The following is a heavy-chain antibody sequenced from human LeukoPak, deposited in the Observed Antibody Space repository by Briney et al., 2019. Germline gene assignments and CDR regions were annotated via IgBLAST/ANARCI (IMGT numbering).Heavy chain of an antibody. CDR3: ARDDYDVLADYWTGWVY. D-gene: IGHD3-9*01. CDR1: GSSISTDEYY. J-gene: IGHJ4*02. V-gene: IGHV4-30-4*01. Sequence: PSETLSLTCTVSGSSISTDEYYWSWIRQSPGKGLEWIGHIYYNGNTYYNPSFKSRVSISLDTSKSRFSLKLSSVTAADTAVYFCARDDYDVLADYWTGWVYWGQGTLVTVSS. CDR2: IYYNGNT.